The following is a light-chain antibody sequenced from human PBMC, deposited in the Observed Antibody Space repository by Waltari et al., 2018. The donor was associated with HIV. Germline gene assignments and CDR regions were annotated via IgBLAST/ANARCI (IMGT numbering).Light chain of an antibody. CDR2: GAS. J-gene: IGKJ2*01. CDR1: QSVTSSY. CDR3: QQYGTSPYT. V-gene: IGKV3-20*01. Sequence: EIALTQSPGTLSLSPGERATLSCRASQSVTSSYLAWYQQNPGQAPRLLIYGASSRATDIPDRFSGSGSGTDFTLTIRRLEPEDSAVYCCQQYGTSPYTFGLGTKLEI.